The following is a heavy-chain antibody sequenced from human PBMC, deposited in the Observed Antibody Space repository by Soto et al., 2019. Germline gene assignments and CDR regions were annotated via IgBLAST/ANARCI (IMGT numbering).Heavy chain of an antibody. CDR1: GGSISSGGYF. J-gene: IGHJ4*02. Sequence: QVQLQESGPGLVEPSQTLSLTCTVSGGSISSGGYFWSWIRQHPGKGLEWIGYIHYSGNTYYNPSLKSRITISVDTSKNQFSLNLTSVTAADTAVYYCARGASQTGVPLDYWGQGTLVTVSS. D-gene: IGHD7-27*01. V-gene: IGHV4-31*03. CDR3: ARGASQTGVPLDY. CDR2: IHYSGNT.